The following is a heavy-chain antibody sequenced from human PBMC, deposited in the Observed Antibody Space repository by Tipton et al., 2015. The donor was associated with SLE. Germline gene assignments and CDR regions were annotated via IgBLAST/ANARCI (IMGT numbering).Heavy chain of an antibody. V-gene: IGHV5-51*03. CDR1: GYSFTSYW. D-gene: IGHD2-21*01. CDR3: ARGNCGGDCYSEYFQH. J-gene: IGHJ1*01. Sequence: QSGAEVKKPGESLKISCKGSGYSFTSYWIGWVRQMPGKGLEWMGIIYHGDSDTRYSPSFQGQVTISADKSISTAYLQWSSLKASDTAMYYCARGNCGGDCYSEYFQHWGQGTLVTVSS. CDR2: IYHGDSDT.